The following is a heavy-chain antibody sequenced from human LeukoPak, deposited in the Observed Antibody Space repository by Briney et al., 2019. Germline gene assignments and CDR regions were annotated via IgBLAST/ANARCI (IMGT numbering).Heavy chain of an antibody. CDR2: ISGSGGRT. Sequence: GGSLRLSCAASGFTFSNYWMSWVRQAPGKGLEWVSSISGSGGRTYYADSVKGRFTISRDNSNNTMYLQMNSLRAEDTAVYYCAKGRGLYSYGLGDYYYYYYMDVWGKGTTVTVSS. J-gene: IGHJ6*03. D-gene: IGHD5-18*01. CDR1: GFTFSNYW. CDR3: AKGRGLYSYGLGDYYYYYYMDV. V-gene: IGHV3-23*01.